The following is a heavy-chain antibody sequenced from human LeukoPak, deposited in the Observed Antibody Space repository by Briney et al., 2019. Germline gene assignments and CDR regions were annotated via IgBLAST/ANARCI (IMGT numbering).Heavy chain of an antibody. CDR1: GFTVSSNY. D-gene: IGHD4-17*01. CDR3: ARMMTTATPFDP. J-gene: IGHJ5*02. V-gene: IGHV3-53*01. CDR2: IYRGGST. Sequence: GGSLRLSCAASGFTVSSNYMSWVRQAPGKGLEWVSVIYRGGSTYYADSVKGRFTISRDNSKNTLYLQMNSLRAEDTAVYYCARMMTTATPFDPWGQGTLVTVSS.